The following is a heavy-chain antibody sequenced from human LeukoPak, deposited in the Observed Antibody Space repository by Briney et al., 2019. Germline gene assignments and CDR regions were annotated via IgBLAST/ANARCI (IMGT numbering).Heavy chain of an antibody. D-gene: IGHD5-24*01. CDR1: GGSMSSYY. CDR3: ARGARAGYNLEPFDY. V-gene: IGHV4-59*08. CDR2: TYYSGST. Sequence: SETLSLTCTVSGGSMSSYYWSWIRQPPGKGLEWIGYTYYSGSTKYNPSLKSRVTISVDTSKNQFSLKLSSVTAADTAVYYCARGARAGYNLEPFDYWGQGTLVTVSS. J-gene: IGHJ4*02.